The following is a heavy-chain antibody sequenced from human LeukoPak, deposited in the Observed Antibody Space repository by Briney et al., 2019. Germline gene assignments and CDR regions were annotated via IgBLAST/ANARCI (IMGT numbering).Heavy chain of an antibody. CDR2: IFYSGST. J-gene: IGHJ4*02. CDR3: ARGPTRQYFDS. V-gene: IGHV4-59*01. D-gene: IGHD6-6*01. CDR1: GGSINSYY. Sequence: SETLFLTCTVSGGSINSYYWSWIRQPPGKGLEWIGYIFYSGSTNYNPSLQSRVTISVDTSRNQFSLNLSSVTAADTAVYYCARGPTRQYFDSWGRGTLVTVSS.